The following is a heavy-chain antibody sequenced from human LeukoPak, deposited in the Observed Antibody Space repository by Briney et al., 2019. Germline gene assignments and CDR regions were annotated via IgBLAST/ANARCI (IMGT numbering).Heavy chain of an antibody. Sequence: PGRSLRLSCTASGFTFSDRAMHWVRQAPGKGLEWVTVISYHARDQFYADSVKGRFTVSRDNSRNILYLQMNSLRVEDSAVYYCAAQPCINGICYLDYWGQGALVTVSS. D-gene: IGHD2-8*01. CDR1: GFTFSDRA. V-gene: IGHV3-30*04. J-gene: IGHJ4*02. CDR2: ISYHARDQ. CDR3: AAQPCINGICYLDY.